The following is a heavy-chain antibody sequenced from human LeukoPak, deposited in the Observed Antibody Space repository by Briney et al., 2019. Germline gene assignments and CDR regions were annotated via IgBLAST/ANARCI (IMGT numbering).Heavy chain of an antibody. J-gene: IGHJ4*02. Sequence: GASVKVSCKASGYTFTSYDINWVRQATGQGLEWMGWMNPNSGNTDYAQKFQGRVTMTRNTSISTDYMELSSLRSEDTAVYYCAKRGHSYGDFDYWGQGTLVTVSS. D-gene: IGHD5-18*01. CDR2: MNPNSGNT. CDR1: GYTFTSYD. V-gene: IGHV1-8*01. CDR3: AKRGHSYGDFDY.